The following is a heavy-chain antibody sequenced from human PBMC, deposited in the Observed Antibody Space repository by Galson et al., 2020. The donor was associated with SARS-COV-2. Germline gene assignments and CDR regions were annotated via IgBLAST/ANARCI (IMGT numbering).Heavy chain of an antibody. CDR2: IYYSGST. J-gene: IGHJ4*02. V-gene: IGHV4-39*07. CDR1: GGSISSSSYY. D-gene: IGHD2-15*01. CDR3: ARVRWDIVVVVAAEAMKYYFDY. Sequence: SETLSLTCTVSGGSISSSSYYWGWIRQPPGKGLEWIGSIYYSGSTYYNPSLKSRVTISVDTSKNQFSLKLSSVTAADTAVYYCARVRWDIVVVVAAEAMKYYFDYWGQGTLVTVSS.